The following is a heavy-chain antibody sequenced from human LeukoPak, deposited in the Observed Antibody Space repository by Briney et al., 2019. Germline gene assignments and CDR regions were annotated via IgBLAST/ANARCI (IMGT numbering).Heavy chain of an antibody. Sequence: ASVKVSCKASGYTFTGYYMHWVRPAPGQGLEWMGWINPNSGGTNYAQKFQGRVTMTRDTSISTAYMELSRLRSDDTAVYYCARDLLYGDYAYFDYWGQGTLVTVSS. CDR2: INPNSGGT. D-gene: IGHD4-17*01. J-gene: IGHJ4*02. V-gene: IGHV1-2*02. CDR3: ARDLLYGDYAYFDY. CDR1: GYTFTGYY.